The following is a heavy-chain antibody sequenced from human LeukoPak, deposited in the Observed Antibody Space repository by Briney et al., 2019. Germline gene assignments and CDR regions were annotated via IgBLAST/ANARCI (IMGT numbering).Heavy chain of an antibody. CDR3: ARDRSQWLVAGGDY. CDR2: ISYDGSNK. J-gene: IGHJ4*02. D-gene: IGHD6-19*01. CDR1: GFTFSSYA. Sequence: HPGGSLRLSCAASGFTFSSYAMHWVRQAPGKGLEWVAVISYDGSNKYYADSVKGRFTISSDNSKNTLYLQMNSLRAEDTAVYYCARDRSQWLVAGGDYWGQGTLVTVSS. V-gene: IGHV3-30-3*01.